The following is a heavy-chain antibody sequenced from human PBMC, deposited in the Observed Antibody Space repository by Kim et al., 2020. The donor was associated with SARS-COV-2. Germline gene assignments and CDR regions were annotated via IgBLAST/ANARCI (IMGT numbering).Heavy chain of an antibody. Sequence: GRFTISSDNAKNSLYLQMNSLRAEDTALYYCAKNGRRVIGYYYYYGMDVWGQGTTVTVSS. J-gene: IGHJ6*02. V-gene: IGHV3-9*01. CDR3: AKNGRRVIGYYYYYGMDV. D-gene: IGHD3-10*01.